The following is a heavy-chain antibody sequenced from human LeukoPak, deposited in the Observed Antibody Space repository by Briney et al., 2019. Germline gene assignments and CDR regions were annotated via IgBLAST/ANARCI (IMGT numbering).Heavy chain of an antibody. CDR2: IIPIFGTA. Sequence: SVKVSCKASGYTFTSYYMHWVRQAPGQGLEGMGGIIPIFGTANYAQKFQGRVTITADESTSTAYMELSRLRSEDTAVYYCARNNWKRTGEYYFDYWGQGTLVTVSS. CDR3: ARNNWKRTGEYYFDY. J-gene: IGHJ4*02. V-gene: IGHV1-69*13. CDR1: GYTFTSYY. D-gene: IGHD1-20*01.